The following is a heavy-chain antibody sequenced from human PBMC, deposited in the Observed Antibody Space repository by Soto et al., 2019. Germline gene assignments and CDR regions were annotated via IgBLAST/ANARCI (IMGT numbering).Heavy chain of an antibody. Sequence: GGSLRLSCAASGFTVSSNYMSWVRQAPGKGLEWVSVIYSGGSTYYADSVKGRFTISRDNSKNTLYLQMNSLRAEDTAVYYCARANSLHPLLAYRGQGTLVTVSS. J-gene: IGHJ4*02. CDR3: ARANSLHPLLAY. V-gene: IGHV3-66*01. D-gene: IGHD1-7*01. CDR1: GFTVSSNY. CDR2: IYSGGST.